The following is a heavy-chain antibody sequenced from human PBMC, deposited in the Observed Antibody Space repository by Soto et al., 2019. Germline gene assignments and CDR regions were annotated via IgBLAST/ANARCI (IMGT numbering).Heavy chain of an antibody. D-gene: IGHD3-9*01. CDR3: ARDRGVYYDLLTGYQNYGMDV. CDR2: IIPIFGTA. J-gene: IGHJ6*02. CDR1: GGTFSSYA. V-gene: IGHV1-69*01. Sequence: QVQLVQSGAEVKKPGSSVKVSCKASGGTFSSYAISWVRQAPGQGLEWMGGIIPIFGTANYAQKFQGRVTITADESTSTAYMELSSLRSEDTAVYYCARDRGVYYDLLTGYQNYGMDVWGQGTTVTVSS.